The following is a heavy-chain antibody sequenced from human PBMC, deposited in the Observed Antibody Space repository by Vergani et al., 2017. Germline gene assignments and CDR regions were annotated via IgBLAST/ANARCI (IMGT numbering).Heavy chain of an antibody. D-gene: IGHD2-15*01. CDR3: ARPRCYDPWYYDYMDV. V-gene: IGHV5-51*01. CDR2: IYPGDSDT. CDR1: GYSFTSYW. Sequence: EVQLVQSGAEVKKPGESLKISCKGSGYSFTSYWIGWVRQMPGKGLEWMGIIYPGDSDTRYSPSFQGPVTISADKSISTGYRQWSSLKASDTAMFYCARPRCYDPWYYDYMDVWGKGTTVTVSS. J-gene: IGHJ6*03.